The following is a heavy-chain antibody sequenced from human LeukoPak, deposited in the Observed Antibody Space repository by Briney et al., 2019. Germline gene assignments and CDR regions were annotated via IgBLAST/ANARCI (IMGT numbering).Heavy chain of an antibody. J-gene: IGHJ3*02. CDR3: AREGMTLGDAFDI. Sequence: GGSLRLSCAASGFTFSSYWMHWVRQAPGKVLVWVSRINSDGSSTSYADSVKGRFTISRDNAKNTLYLQMNSLRAEDTAVYYCAREGMTLGDAFDIWGQGTMVTVSS. V-gene: IGHV3-74*01. CDR1: GFTFSSYW. CDR2: INSDGSST.